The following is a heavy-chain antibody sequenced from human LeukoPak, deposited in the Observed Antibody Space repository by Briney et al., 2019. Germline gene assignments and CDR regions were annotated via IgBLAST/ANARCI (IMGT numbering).Heavy chain of an antibody. CDR1: GYIFTSYA. CDR3: ARDHRIVPHAFDI. CDR2: INTNTGNP. J-gene: IGHJ3*02. D-gene: IGHD2-8*01. V-gene: IGHV7-4-1*02. Sequence: ASVKVSCKASGYIFTSYALNWVRQAPGQGLEWMGWINTNTGNPTYAQGFTGRFVFSLDTSVSTAYLQISSLKAEDTAVYYCARDHRIVPHAFDIWGQGTMVTVSS.